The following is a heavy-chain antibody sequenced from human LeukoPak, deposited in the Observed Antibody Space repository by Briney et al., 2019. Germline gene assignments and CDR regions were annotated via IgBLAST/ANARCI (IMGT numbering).Heavy chain of an antibody. J-gene: IGHJ6*02. CDR2: ISAYDGNT. CDR1: GYTFTSYG. D-gene: IGHD3-10*01. Sequence: ASVKVSCKASGYTFTSYGISWVRQAPGQGLEWMGWISAYDGNTNYAQKLQGRVTMTTDTSTSTAYMELRSLRSDDTAVYYCARVLLWFGEGSMGVWGQGTTVTVSS. CDR3: ARVLLWFGEGSMGV. V-gene: IGHV1-18*01.